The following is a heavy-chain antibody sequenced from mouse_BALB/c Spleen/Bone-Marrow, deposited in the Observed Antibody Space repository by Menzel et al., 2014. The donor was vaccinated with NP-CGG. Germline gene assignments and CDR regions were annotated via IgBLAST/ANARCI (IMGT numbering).Heavy chain of an antibody. Sequence: QVQLQQSGPELAKPGASVKMSCKASGYTFTDTWIHWIKQRPGQGLEWIGYINPSTGYAEYNQNFKDKATLTVDKSSSTAYMQLSSLTSEDSGVYYCARDYWGQGTTLTVSS. CDR2: INPSTGYA. CDR1: GYTFTDTW. V-gene: IGHV1-7*01. J-gene: IGHJ2*01. CDR3: ARDY.